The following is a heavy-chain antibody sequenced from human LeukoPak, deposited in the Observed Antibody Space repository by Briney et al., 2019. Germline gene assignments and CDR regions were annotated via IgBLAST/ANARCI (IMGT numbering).Heavy chain of an antibody. CDR2: IKQDGSEK. CDR3: ARHLFLDY. V-gene: IGHV3-7*05. J-gene: IGHJ4*02. Sequence: PGGSLRLSCAASGFTFSNYWMTWVRQGPGKGLEWVANIKQDGSEKYYMDSVKGRFTISRDNAKNSLYLQMNSLRAEDTALYYCARHLFLDYWGQGTLVTVSS. D-gene: IGHD3-10*02. CDR1: GFTFSNYW.